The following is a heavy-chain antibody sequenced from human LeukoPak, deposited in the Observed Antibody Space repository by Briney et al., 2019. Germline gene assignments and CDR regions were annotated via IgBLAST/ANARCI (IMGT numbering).Heavy chain of an antibody. J-gene: IGHJ5*02. CDR3: TRALGYCSGGSCTRGYNWFDP. V-gene: IGHV4-39*01. CDR2: IYYGGST. D-gene: IGHD2-15*01. CDR1: GGSISSSDYY. Sequence: PSETLSLTCTVSGGSISSSDYYWGWIRQPPGKGLEWIGSIYYGGSTYYNPSLKSRVTISVDTSMNQFSLKLSFVTSADTAVYYCTRALGYCSGGSCTRGYNWFDPWGQGTLVTVPS.